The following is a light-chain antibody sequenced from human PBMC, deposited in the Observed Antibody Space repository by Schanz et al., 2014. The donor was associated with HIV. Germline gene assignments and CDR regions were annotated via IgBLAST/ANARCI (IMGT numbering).Light chain of an antibody. CDR3: SSYTSSSTKV. CDR1: SSDVGGYNY. CDR2: DVT. V-gene: IGLV2-14*03. J-gene: IGLJ3*02. Sequence: QSALTQPPSASGYPGQSVTISCPGTSSDVGGYNYVSRYQQHPGKAPKLLIYDVTYRPSGISNRFSGSKSAYTASLTISGLQPEDEADYYCSSYTSSSTKVFGGGTKLTVL.